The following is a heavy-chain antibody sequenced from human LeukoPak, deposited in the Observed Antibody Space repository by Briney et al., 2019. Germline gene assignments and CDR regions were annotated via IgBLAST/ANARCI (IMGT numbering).Heavy chain of an antibody. CDR2: ISASNGNT. D-gene: IGHD5-24*01. Sequence: ASVKVSCKASGYTFTSYGISWVRQAPGQGLQWMGWISASNGNTNYAQKLQGRVTMTTDTSTSTAYMELRSLRSYESAVDPCARVGDGYSGDAFDMCGQGTMVTVFS. J-gene: IGHJ3*02. V-gene: IGHV1-18*01. CDR3: ARVGDGYSGDAFDM. CDR1: GYTFTSYG.